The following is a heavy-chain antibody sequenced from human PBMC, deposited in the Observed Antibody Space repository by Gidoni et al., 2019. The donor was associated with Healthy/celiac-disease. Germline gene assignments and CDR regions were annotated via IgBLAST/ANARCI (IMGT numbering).Heavy chain of an antibody. CDR3: ARESTTVTTFFDY. CDR1: GLHLSSYA. CDR2: ISYDGSNK. J-gene: IGHJ4*02. Sequence: QVQLVESGGGVVQPGRSLRLSCAASGLHLSSYAMHWVRQAPRKGLEWVAVISYDGSNKYYADSVKGRFTISRDNSKNTLYLQMNSLRAEDTAVYYCARESTTVTTFFDYWGQGTLVTVSS. D-gene: IGHD4-17*01. V-gene: IGHV3-30-3*01.